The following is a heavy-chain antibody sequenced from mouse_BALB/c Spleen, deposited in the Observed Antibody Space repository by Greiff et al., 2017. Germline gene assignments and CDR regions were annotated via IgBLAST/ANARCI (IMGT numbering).Heavy chain of an antibody. CDR3: ARSGYYWYFDV. CDR1: GFTFSSYA. CDR2: ISSGGST. Sequence: EVHLVESGGGLVKPGGSLKLSCAASGFTFSSYAMSWVRQTPEKRLEWVASISSGGSTYYPDSVKGRFTISRDNARNILYLQMSSLRSEDTAMYYCARSGYYWYFDVWGAGTTVTVSS. V-gene: IGHV5-6-5*01. D-gene: IGHD2-2*01. J-gene: IGHJ1*01.